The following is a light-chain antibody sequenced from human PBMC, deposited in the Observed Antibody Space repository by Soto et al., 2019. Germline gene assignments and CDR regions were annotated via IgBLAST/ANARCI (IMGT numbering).Light chain of an antibody. Sequence: EIVLTQSPATLSLSPGERATLSCRASQSVSSYLAWYQQKPGQAPRLLIYGAFSRATGIPDRFSGSGSGTDFTLTISRLEPEDFAVYYCQQYGSSPLTFGGGTKV. CDR2: GAF. V-gene: IGKV3-20*01. J-gene: IGKJ4*01. CDR1: QSVSSY. CDR3: QQYGSSPLT.